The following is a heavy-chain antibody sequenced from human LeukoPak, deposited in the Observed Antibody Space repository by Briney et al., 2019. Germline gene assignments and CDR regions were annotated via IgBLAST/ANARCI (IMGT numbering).Heavy chain of an antibody. CDR1: GGSISSYY. D-gene: IGHD3-9*01. CDR3: ARHRLGTDY. V-gene: IGHV4-59*08. CDR2: IYYSGST. J-gene: IGHJ4*02. Sequence: PSETLSLTCTVSGGSISSYYWSWIRQPPGKGLEWIGYIYYSGSTNYNPSLKSRVTMSVDTSKNQFSLKLSSVTAADTAVYYCARHRLGTDYWGQGTLVTVSS.